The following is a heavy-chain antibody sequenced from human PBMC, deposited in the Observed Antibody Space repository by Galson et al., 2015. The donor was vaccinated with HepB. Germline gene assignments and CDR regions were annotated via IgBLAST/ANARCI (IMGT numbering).Heavy chain of an antibody. V-gene: IGHV3-21*01. CDR2: ISSTGRYI. D-gene: IGHD4-17*01. CDR1: GFTFRNHF. CDR3: ARVYDGDDAGEDYGMDV. Sequence: SLRLSCAASGFTFRNHFMNWVRQAPGKGLEWVAYISSTGRYIYYADLAKGRFTISRDNDNNSLYLQMNSLRAEDTAVYYCARVYDGDDAGEDYGMDVWGPGATVTVSS. J-gene: IGHJ6*02.